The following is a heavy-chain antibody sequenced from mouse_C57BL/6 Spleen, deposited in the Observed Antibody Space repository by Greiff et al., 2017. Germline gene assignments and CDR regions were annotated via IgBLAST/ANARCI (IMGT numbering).Heavy chain of an antibody. D-gene: IGHD2-14*01. CDR3: ARDGYGEAY. CDR2: IYTGDGDT. Sequence: VKLQASGAELVKPGASVTISCKASGYAFSSYWMNWVKQRPGKGLEWIGQIYTGDGDTNYNGKFKGKATLTADTSSSTAYMQLSSLTSEDSAVYFCARDGYGEAYWGQGTLVTVAA. J-gene: IGHJ3*01. V-gene: IGHV1-80*01. CDR1: GYAFSSYW.